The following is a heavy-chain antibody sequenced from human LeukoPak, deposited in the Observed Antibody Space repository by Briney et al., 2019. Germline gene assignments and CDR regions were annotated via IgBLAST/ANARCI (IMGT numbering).Heavy chain of an antibody. V-gene: IGHV2-5*02. CDR1: GFSRRSRGEG. J-gene: IGHJ5*02. D-gene: IGHD4-11*01. CDR2: LYWDDDK. Sequence: SAPTLSNPTPTLTLTCNFSGFSRRSRGEGVAWIRQTQAKALEWLALLYWDDDKRFTPSLTTRPSITEDTSQNSVVLTMTNLDPVDTAAYYCEHTPSNYGVLHPWGQGTLVTVSS. CDR3: EHTPSNYGVLHP.